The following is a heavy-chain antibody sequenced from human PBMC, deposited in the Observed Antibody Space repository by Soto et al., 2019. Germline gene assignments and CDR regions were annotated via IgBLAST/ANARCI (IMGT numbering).Heavy chain of an antibody. V-gene: IGHV2-5*01. J-gene: IGHJ6*02. D-gene: IGHD2-15*01. Sequence: QITLKESGPTLVKPTQTLTLTCTFSGFSLSTSGVGVGWIRQPPVKALEWLALIYWYDDKRYSPSLTSRLTITKDTSKNQVVLTLTNMDPVDTATYYCAHVLVVVANYGMDVWGQGTTVTVSS. CDR1: GFSLSTSGVG. CDR3: AHVLVVVANYGMDV. CDR2: IYWYDDK.